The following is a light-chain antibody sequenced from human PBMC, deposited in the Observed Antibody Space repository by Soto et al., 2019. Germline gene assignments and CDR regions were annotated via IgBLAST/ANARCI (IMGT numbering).Light chain of an antibody. CDR1: SGSVSTSYY. Sequence: QTVVTQEPSFSVSPGRTVTLTCALSSGSVSTSYYPSWYQQTPGQTPRTLIYNTNTRSSGVPDRFSGSILGNKAALTITGAQAEDESNYYCVVYMGSGSWVFGGGTQLTVL. J-gene: IGLJ3*02. V-gene: IGLV8-61*01. CDR3: VVYMGSGSWV. CDR2: NTN.